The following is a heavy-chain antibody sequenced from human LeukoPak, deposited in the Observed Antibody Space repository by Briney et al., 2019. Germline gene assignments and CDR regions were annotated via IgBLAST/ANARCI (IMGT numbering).Heavy chain of an antibody. D-gene: IGHD1-26*01. V-gene: IGHV4-38-2*02. Sequence: SETLSLTCTVSGGSISSGYYWGWIRQPPGKGLEWIGSIYHSGSTYYNPSLKSRVTISVDTSKNQFSLKLSSVTAADTAVYYCARLIVGANFDYWGQGTLVTVSS. J-gene: IGHJ4*02. CDR2: IYHSGST. CDR3: ARLIVGANFDY. CDR1: GGSISSGYY.